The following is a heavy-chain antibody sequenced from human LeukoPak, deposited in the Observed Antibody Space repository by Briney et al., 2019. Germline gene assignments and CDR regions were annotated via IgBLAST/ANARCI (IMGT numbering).Heavy chain of an antibody. CDR3: ARGGYFDRDPIAY. J-gene: IGHJ4*02. CDR2: IKQDGSEK. Sequence: GGSLRLSCAASGFTFSSYWMSWVRQAPGKGLEWVANIKQDGSEKYYVDSVKGRFTISRDNAKNSLYLQMNSLRAEDTAVYYCARGGYFDRDPIAYWGQGTLVTVSS. D-gene: IGHD3-9*01. V-gene: IGHV3-7*03. CDR1: GFTFSSYW.